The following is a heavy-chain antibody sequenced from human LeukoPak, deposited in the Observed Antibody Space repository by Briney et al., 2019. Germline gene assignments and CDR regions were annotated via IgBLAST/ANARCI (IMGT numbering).Heavy chain of an antibody. CDR1: GFPFSSYS. Sequence: GGPLRLPCAASGFPFSSYSINWAPQAPGRGLQWVSYITSSSSTIYYADSVKGRFTISRDNAKNSLYLQMNSLRDEDTAVYYCARGATPDYWGQGTLVTVSS. CDR2: ITSSSSTI. V-gene: IGHV3-48*02. J-gene: IGHJ4*02. CDR3: ARGATPDY.